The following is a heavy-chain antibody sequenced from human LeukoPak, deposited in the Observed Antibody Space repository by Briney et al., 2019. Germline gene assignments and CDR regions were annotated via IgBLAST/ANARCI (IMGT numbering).Heavy chain of an antibody. CDR3: ARERVNIVVVPAAMAYYYYFIDV. J-gene: IGHJ6*03. CDR2: INPNSGGT. V-gene: IGHV1-2*02. CDR1: GYTFTVYY. D-gene: IGHD2-2*01. Sequence: ASVKVSCKASGYTFTVYYMHWVRQAPGQGLEWMGWINPNSGGTNYAQKFQGRVTMTRDTSISTAYMELSRLRSDDTAVYYCARERVNIVVVPAAMAYYYYFIDVWGKGTTVTVSS.